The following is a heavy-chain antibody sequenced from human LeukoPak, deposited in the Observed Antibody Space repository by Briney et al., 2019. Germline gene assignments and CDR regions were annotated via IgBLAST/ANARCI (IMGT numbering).Heavy chain of an antibody. V-gene: IGHV4-61*01. D-gene: IGHD1-26*01. J-gene: IGHJ4*02. Sequence: SETLSLTCTVSGGSISSSSYYWGWIRQPPGKGLEWIGYVYYSGSTHYNPSLKSRVTISIDTSKNQFSLKLNSVTAADTAVYYCAREPIVGATLDYWGQGTLVTVSS. CDR1: GGSISSSSYY. CDR2: VYYSGST. CDR3: AREPIVGATLDY.